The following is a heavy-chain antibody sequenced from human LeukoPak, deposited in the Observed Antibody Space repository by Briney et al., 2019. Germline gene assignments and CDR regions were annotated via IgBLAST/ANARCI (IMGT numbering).Heavy chain of an antibody. CDR3: ARGLYCSGGSCRFDY. CDR2: IYPGDSDI. V-gene: IGHV5-51*01. Sequence: GEAPQISCEGSGYFFISSWIGWVRQMPGKGLEWMGIIYPGDSDIRYSPSFQGQVTISADKSITTAYLQWSSLKASDTAIYYCARGLYCSGGSCRFDYWGQGTLVTVSS. D-gene: IGHD2-15*01. CDR1: GYFFISSW. J-gene: IGHJ4*02.